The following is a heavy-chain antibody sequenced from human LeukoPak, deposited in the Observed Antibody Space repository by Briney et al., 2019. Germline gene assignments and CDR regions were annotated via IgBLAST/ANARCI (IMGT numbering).Heavy chain of an antibody. D-gene: IGHD3-10*01. CDR1: GYTFTGYH. Sequence: GASVKVSCKASGYTFTGYHIHWVRQAPGQGLEWMGWINPNSGGTKYAQKFQGRVTMTRDTSISTAYMELSRLRADSTAVYYCARWMVRGVLYDAFDIWGQGTMVTVSS. CDR3: ARWMVRGVLYDAFDI. J-gene: IGHJ3*02. V-gene: IGHV1-2*02. CDR2: INPNSGGT.